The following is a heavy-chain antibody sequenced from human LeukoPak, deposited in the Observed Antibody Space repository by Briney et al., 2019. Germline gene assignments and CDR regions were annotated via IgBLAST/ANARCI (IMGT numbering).Heavy chain of an antibody. V-gene: IGHV3-53*01. J-gene: IGHJ6*02. CDR2: IYSGGST. CDR1: GFTFNSYW. Sequence: GGSLRLSCAASGFTFNSYWMNWVRQAPGKGLEWVSVIYSGGSTYYADSVKGRFTISRDNSKNTLYLQMNSLRAEDTAVYYCARDRVTSSYYYYGMDVWGQGTTVTVSS. CDR3: ARDRVTSSYYYYGMDV. D-gene: IGHD5-18*01.